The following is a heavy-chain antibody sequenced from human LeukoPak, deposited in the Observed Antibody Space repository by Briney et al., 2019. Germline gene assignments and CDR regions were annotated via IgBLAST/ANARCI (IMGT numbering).Heavy chain of an antibody. CDR3: ARSPVVNYFDY. J-gene: IGHJ4*02. V-gene: IGHV4-39*07. Sequence: PSETLSLTCTVSGGSISSSSYYWGWIRQPPGKGLEWIGSIYYSGSTYYNPSLRSRVTISVDTSKNQFSLKLSSVTAADTAVYYCARSPVVNYFDYWGQGTLVTVSS. CDR2: IYYSGST. CDR1: GGSISSSSYY. D-gene: IGHD2-21*01.